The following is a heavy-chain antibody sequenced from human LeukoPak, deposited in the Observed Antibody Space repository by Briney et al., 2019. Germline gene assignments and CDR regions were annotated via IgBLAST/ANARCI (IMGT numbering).Heavy chain of an antibody. D-gene: IGHD7-27*01. CDR2: IKSNTDGGTT. CDR1: GFSFSDTW. CDR3: TTFNWGAFDF. J-gene: IGHJ4*02. V-gene: IGHV3-15*01. Sequence: GGSLRLSCAASGFSFSDTWMSWVCQVPGKGLEWVGHIKSNTDGGTTDYPAAVKGRFVISRDDSSKTLYLKLDSLKTEDSAIYYCTTFNWGAFDFWGQGTLVTVSS.